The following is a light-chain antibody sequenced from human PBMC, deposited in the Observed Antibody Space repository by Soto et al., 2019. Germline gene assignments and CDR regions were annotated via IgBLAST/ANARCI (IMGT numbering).Light chain of an antibody. Sequence: EIVMTHSPATLSVSPWEIATLSCRASQSVSSNLAWYQQKPGQAPRLLIYGASTRATGIPARFSGSGSGTEFTLTISSLQSEDFAVYYCQHYGTFGQGTKVDIK. CDR1: QSVSSN. CDR2: GAS. V-gene: IGKV3-15*01. J-gene: IGKJ1*01. CDR3: QHYGT.